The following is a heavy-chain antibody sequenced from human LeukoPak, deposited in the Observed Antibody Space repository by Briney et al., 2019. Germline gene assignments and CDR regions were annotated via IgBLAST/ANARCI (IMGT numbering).Heavy chain of an antibody. D-gene: IGHD5-12*01. J-gene: IGHJ4*02. CDR3: ARPADNGSDHFDY. V-gene: IGHV3-23*01. CDR1: GFTVGSYG. CDR2: ISGSGGST. Sequence: RAGGSLRLSCAASGFTVGSYGMSWVRQAPGKGLEWLSAISGSGGSTYYADSVKGRFTISRDNSKNTLYLQMNSLRAEDTAVYYCARPADNGSDHFDYWGQGTLVTVSS.